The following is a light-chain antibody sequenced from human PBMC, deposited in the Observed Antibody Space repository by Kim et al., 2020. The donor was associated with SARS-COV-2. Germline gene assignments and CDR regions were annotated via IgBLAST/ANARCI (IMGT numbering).Light chain of an antibody. CDR1: SSDVGGYNY. J-gene: IGLJ1*01. Sequence: PGQSITIACTGTSSDVGGYNYVSWYRQYPGKAPKLMLYDVTKRPSGVSNRFSGSKSGNTASLTISGLQAEDEADYYCSSYRSSGYVFGTGTKVTVL. CDR3: SSYRSSGYV. CDR2: DVT. V-gene: IGLV2-14*03.